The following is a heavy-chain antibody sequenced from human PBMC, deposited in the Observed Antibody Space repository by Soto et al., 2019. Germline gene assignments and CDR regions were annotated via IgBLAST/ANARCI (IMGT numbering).Heavy chain of an antibody. D-gene: IGHD5-18*01. CDR3: AIRRGYSNGEFDY. V-gene: IGHV1-18*01. J-gene: IGHJ4*02. CDR1: GYTFTSYG. CDR2: ITAYNGNT. Sequence: QVQLVQSGAEVKKPGASVKVSCKASGYTFTSYGISWVRQAPGQGLEWMGWITAYNGNTNYAQKLQGRVTMTTDTSTSTDYMELRSLRSDDTAVYYGAIRRGYSNGEFDYWGQGTLVTVSS.